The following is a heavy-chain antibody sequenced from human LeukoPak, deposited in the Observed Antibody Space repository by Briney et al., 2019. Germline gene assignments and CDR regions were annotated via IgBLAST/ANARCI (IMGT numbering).Heavy chain of an antibody. D-gene: IGHD5-18*01. CDR3: ARTTELWLSRDFDY. Sequence: SETLSLTCTVSGYSISSGYYWGWIRQPPGKGLEWIGSIYHSGSTYYNPSLKSRVTISVDTSKNQFSLKLSSVTAADTAVYYCARTTELWLSRDFDYWGQGTLVTVSS. V-gene: IGHV4-38-2*02. CDR1: GYSISSGYY. J-gene: IGHJ4*02. CDR2: IYHSGST.